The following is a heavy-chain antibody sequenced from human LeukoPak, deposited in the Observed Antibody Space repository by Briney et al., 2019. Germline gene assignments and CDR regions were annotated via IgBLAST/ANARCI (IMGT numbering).Heavy chain of an antibody. V-gene: IGHV3-48*02. Sequence: GGSLRLSCAASGFTFSSYSMNWVRQAPGKGLEWVSYISSSSSTMYYAGSVKGRFTISRDNAKNSLYLQMNSLRDEDTAVYYCARERYYGDYPDYWGQGTLVTVSS. CDR3: ARERYYGDYPDY. CDR1: GFTFSSYS. D-gene: IGHD4-17*01. J-gene: IGHJ4*02. CDR2: ISSSSSTM.